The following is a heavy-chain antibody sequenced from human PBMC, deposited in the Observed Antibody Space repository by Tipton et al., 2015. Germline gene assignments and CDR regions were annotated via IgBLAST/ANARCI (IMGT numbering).Heavy chain of an antibody. CDR2: IIPLFGTP. CDR1: GGTFSSYA. Sequence: QSGPEVKKPGSSVKVSCKASGGTFSSYAVSWVRQAPGQGLEWMGMIIPLFGTPNYAQNFQGRVTITADESRSTAYMELSSLRSDDTAVYYCAGADSNNFYYGMDVWGQGTTVTVSS. D-gene: IGHD4-11*01. J-gene: IGHJ6*02. CDR3: AGADSNNFYYGMDV. V-gene: IGHV1-69*15.